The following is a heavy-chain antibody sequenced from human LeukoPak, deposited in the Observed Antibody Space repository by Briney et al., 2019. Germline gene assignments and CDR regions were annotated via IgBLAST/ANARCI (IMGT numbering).Heavy chain of an antibody. CDR1: GFTFDDYA. D-gene: IGHD2-21*02. CDR3: AKDYCGGDCYSGWYFDL. Sequence: GGSLRLSCAASGFTFDDYAMHWVRQAPGKGLEWVSGVSYNSDTIGYADSVKGRFTISRDNAKNSLYLQMNSLRAEDTALYYCAKDYCGGDCYSGWYFDLWGRGTLITVSS. J-gene: IGHJ2*01. CDR2: VSYNSDTI. V-gene: IGHV3-9*01.